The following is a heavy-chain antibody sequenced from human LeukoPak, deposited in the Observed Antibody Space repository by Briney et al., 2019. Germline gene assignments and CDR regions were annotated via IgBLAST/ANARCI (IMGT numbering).Heavy chain of an antibody. D-gene: IGHD4-11*01. CDR1: GGTFSSYA. CDR2: IIPIFGTA. Sequence: ASVKVSCKASGGTFSSYAISWVRQAPGQGLEWMGGIIPIFGTANYAQKFQDRVTITTDKSTSTAYMELSSLRSEDTAVYYCARGHFSNYGYWFDPWGQGTLVTVSS. J-gene: IGHJ5*02. CDR3: ARGHFSNYGYWFDP. V-gene: IGHV1-69*05.